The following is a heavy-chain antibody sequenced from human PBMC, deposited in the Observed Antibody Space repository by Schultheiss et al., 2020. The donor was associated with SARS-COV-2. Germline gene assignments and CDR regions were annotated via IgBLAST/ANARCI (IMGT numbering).Heavy chain of an antibody. Sequence: GSLRLSCAASGFTFSSYGMHWVRQAPGKGLEWVAVISYDGSNKYYADSVKGRFTISRDNSKNTLYLQMNSLRAEDTAVYYCARGGYSSSWYQNWGQGTLVTVSS. V-gene: IGHV3-30*12. J-gene: IGHJ1*01. D-gene: IGHD6-13*01. CDR1: GFTFSSYG. CDR2: ISYDGSNK. CDR3: ARGGYSSSWYQN.